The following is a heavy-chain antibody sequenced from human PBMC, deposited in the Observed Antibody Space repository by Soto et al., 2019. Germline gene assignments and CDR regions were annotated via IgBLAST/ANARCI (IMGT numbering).Heavy chain of an antibody. V-gene: IGHV5-51*01. Sequence: PGESLKISCKGSGDSFTSYWLGWVRQMPGKGLEWMGIIYPGDSDTRYSPSFQGQVTISADKSMNTAYLQWSGLKASDTVMYYCATHSEVVSVRAPISLGYYYGMDVWGQGTTVTVSS. CDR1: GDSFTSYW. CDR2: IYPGDSDT. J-gene: IGHJ6*02. CDR3: ATHSEVVSVRAPISLGYYYGMDV. D-gene: IGHD2-2*02.